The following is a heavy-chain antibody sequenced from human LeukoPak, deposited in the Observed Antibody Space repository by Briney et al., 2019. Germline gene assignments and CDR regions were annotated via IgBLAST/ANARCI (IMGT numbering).Heavy chain of an antibody. Sequence: HPGGSLRLSCAASGFTFCSYWMSWVRRAPGKGLEWVANIKQDGSEKYYVDSVKGRFTISRDNAKNSVYMQMNSLRVEDTAVYYCARPDPDTYGCNLEDWGQGTLVTASS. CDR3: ARPDPDTYGCNLED. V-gene: IGHV3-7*03. D-gene: IGHD5-18*01. CDR1: GFTFCSYW. J-gene: IGHJ4*02. CDR2: IKQDGSEK.